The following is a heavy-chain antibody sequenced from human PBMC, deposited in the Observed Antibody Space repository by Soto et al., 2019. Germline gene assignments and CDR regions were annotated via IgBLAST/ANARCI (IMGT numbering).Heavy chain of an antibody. J-gene: IGHJ5*02. Sequence: PGGSVRLSCAASGFTFSNACMSWVRQAPGKGLEWVGRIKSKTDGGTTDYAAPVKGRFTISRDDSKSTVYLELNNLSAEDTAVYHCAKNQGVELVPLATVDWFDPWGQGSVVTVSS. D-gene: IGHD1-26*01. CDR3: AKNQGVELVPLATVDWFDP. CDR1: GFTFSNAC. V-gene: IGHV3-15*01. CDR2: IKSKTDGGTT.